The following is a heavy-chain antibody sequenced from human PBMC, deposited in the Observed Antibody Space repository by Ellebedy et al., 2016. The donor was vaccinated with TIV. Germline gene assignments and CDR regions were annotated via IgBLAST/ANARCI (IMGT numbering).Heavy chain of an antibody. V-gene: IGHV4-31*03. J-gene: IGHJ6*02. CDR3: ARDSTGYESGRYYYYGMDV. CDR2: VYHSGNT. D-gene: IGHD5-12*01. Sequence: SETLSLXCTVSGGSIRSGVNYWTWIRQHPGKGLEWIGYVYHSGNTYYNPSFKSRLTISVDTSKNQFSLKLTSVTAADAAIYYCARDSTGYESGRYYYYGMDVWGPGTTVTVSS. CDR1: GGSIRSGVNY.